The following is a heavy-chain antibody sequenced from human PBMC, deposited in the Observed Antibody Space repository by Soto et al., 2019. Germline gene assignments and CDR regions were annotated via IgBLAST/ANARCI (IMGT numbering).Heavy chain of an antibody. CDR3: ARAPARMTTVTSRDYYYYYMDV. CDR1: GFTFSSYG. D-gene: IGHD4-4*01. CDR2: IWYDGSNK. V-gene: IGHV3-33*01. Sequence: GGSLRLSCAASGFTFSSYGMHWVRQAPGKGLEWVAVIWYDGSNKYYADSVKGRFTIPRDNSKNTLYLQMNSLRAEDTAVYYCARAPARMTTVTSRDYYYYYMDVWGKGTTVTVSS. J-gene: IGHJ6*03.